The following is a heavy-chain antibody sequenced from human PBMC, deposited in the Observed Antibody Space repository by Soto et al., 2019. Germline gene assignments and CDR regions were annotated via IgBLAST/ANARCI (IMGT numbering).Heavy chain of an antibody. J-gene: IGHJ6*02. CDR3: ARVWFGAMVRGVIGYYYGMDV. D-gene: IGHD3-10*01. V-gene: IGHV1-69*06. Sequence: SVKVSCKASGGTFCSYAISWVRQAPGQGLEWMGGIIPIFGTANYAQKFQGRVTITADKSTSTAYMELSSLRSEDTAVYYCARVWFGAMVRGVIGYYYGMDVWGQGTTVTVSS. CDR2: IIPIFGTA. CDR1: GGTFCSYA.